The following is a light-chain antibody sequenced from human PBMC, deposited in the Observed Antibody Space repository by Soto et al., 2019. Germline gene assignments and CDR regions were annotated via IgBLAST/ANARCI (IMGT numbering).Light chain of an antibody. CDR3: HQYGSSLWT. Sequence: EIVLTQSPGTLSLSPGERATLSCRASHSISSNYLAWYQQKPVQTPRLLFYGASSRATGIPDRFSGSGSGGDFTLAIRRLEPEDFSVYYCHQYGSSLWTFGQGTKVEIK. CDR1: HSISSNY. CDR2: GAS. J-gene: IGKJ1*01. V-gene: IGKV3-20*01.